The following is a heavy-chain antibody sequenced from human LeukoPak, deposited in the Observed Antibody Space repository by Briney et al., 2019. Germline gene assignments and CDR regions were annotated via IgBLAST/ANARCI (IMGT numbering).Heavy chain of an antibody. CDR1: GFTFSSYS. V-gene: IGHV3-21*01. CDR2: ISSSSSYI. J-gene: IGHJ4*02. Sequence: GGSLRLSCAASGFTFSSYSMNWVRQAPGKGLEWVSSISSSSSYIYYADSVKGRFTISRDNAKNSLYLQMNSLRAEDTAVYYCARFPYCGGDCYRVDYWGQGTLVTVSS. D-gene: IGHD2-21*02. CDR3: ARFPYCGGDCYRVDY.